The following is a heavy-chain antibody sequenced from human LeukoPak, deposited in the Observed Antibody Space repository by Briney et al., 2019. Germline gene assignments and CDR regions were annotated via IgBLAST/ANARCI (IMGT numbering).Heavy chain of an antibody. CDR2: ISGSGGAT. V-gene: IGHV3-23*01. CDR1: GFTFSSYA. J-gene: IGHJ4*02. Sequence: GGSLRLSCAASGFTFSSYAMSWVRQAPGKGLEWVSAISGSGGATYYADSVKGRFTISRDNSKNTLYLQMNSLRAEDTAVYYCAKVNYYDSSGYYHYDYWGQGTLVTVSS. D-gene: IGHD3-22*01. CDR3: AKVNYYDSSGYYHYDY.